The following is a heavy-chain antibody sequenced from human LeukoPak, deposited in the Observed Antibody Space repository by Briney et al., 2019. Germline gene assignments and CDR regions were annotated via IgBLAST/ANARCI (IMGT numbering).Heavy chain of an antibody. CDR3: AKDVAAAGYFDY. CDR1: GFTFSSYA. V-gene: IGHV3-23*01. J-gene: IGHJ4*02. Sequence: GGSLRLSCAASGFTFSSYAMSWVRQAPGKGLEWVSAISGSGGSTYYADSVKGRFTVSRDNSKNTLYLQMNSLRAEDTAVYYCAKDVAAAGYFDYWGQGTLVTVSS. CDR2: ISGSGGST. D-gene: IGHD6-13*01.